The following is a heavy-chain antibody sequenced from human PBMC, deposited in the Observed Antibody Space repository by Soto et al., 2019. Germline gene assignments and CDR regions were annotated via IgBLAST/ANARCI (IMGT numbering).Heavy chain of an antibody. V-gene: IGHV4-59*01. CDR3: ARDLWGYCGTDCYPLDV. CDR2: MYNTGGT. CDR1: GGSISGYY. D-gene: IGHD2-21*02. J-gene: IGHJ6*02. Sequence: QVQLQESGPGLVKPSETLSLTCTVSGGSISGYYWSWIRQPPGKGLEWIGYMYNTGGTVYNPSFKSRVTISGDTSKNQFSLKLNSVTAADTAVYYCARDLWGYCGTDCYPLDVWGQGTTVTVSS.